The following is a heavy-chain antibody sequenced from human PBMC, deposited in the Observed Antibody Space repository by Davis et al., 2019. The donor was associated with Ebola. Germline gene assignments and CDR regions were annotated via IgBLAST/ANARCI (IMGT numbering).Heavy chain of an antibody. D-gene: IGHD6-13*01. CDR2: ISGSGGST. CDR3: ARDWGQQPYYYYGMDV. V-gene: IGHV3-23*01. Sequence: GGSMRLSCAASGFTFSSYAMSWVRQAPGKGLEWDSGISGSGGSTYYADSVKGRFTISRDNAKNSLYLQMNILRAEDTAVYYCARDWGQQPYYYYGMDVWGQGTTVTVSS. J-gene: IGHJ6*02. CDR1: GFTFSSYA.